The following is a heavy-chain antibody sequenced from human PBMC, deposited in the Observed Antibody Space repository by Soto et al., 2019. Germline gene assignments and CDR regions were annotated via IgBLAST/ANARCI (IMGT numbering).Heavy chain of an antibody. D-gene: IGHD2-2*01. J-gene: IGHJ5*02. Sequence: ASVKVSCKASGYTFTSYYMHWVRQAPGQGLEWMGIINPSGGSTSYAQKFQGRVTMTRDTSTSTVYMELSSLRSEDTAVYYCARGSRKEYCSSTSCPAGLNWFDHWGQGTLVTVSS. CDR1: GYTFTSYY. CDR3: ARGSRKEYCSSTSCPAGLNWFDH. V-gene: IGHV1-46*01. CDR2: INPSGGST.